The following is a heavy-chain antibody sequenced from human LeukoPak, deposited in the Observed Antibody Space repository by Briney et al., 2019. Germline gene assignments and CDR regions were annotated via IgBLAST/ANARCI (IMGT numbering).Heavy chain of an antibody. CDR1: GGSFSGYY. D-gene: IGHD4-23*01. CDR2: INHNGST. Sequence: SETLSLTCAVYGGSFSGYYWSWIRQPPGKGLEWIGEINHNGSTNYNPSLKSRVTISVDTSKNQFSLKLSSLTAADTAMYYCARREPHGDYGGKIRYYYYMDVWGKGTTITISS. CDR3: ARREPHGDYGGKIRYYYYMDV. V-gene: IGHV4-34*01. J-gene: IGHJ6*03.